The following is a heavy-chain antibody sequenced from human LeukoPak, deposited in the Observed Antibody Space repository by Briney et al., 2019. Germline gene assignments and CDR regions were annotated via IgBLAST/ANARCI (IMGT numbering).Heavy chain of an antibody. D-gene: IGHD3-10*01. CDR2: ISAYNGNT. J-gene: IGHJ5*02. V-gene: IGHV1-18*01. CDR3: ARDRVIWFGELPYH. Sequence: ASVKVSCKASGYTFTSYDISWVRQAPGQGLEWMGWISAYNGNTNYAQKLQGRVTMTTDTSTSTAYLELRSLRSDDTVVYYCARDRVIWFGELPYHWGQGTLVTVSS. CDR1: GYTFTSYD.